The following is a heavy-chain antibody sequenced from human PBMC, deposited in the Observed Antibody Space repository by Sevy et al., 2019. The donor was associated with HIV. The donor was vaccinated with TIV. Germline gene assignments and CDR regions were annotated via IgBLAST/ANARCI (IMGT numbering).Heavy chain of an antibody. CDR1: GFTVNSNY. CDR3: ARGKSGYGYALNY. Sequence: GGSLRLSCAASGFTVNSNYMTWVRQAPGKGLEGVSVIHSDDTTYHADSVKDRFTISRDNFKNTLYCHMSSLRAEDTAVYYCARGKSGYGYALNYWGQGTLVTVSS. J-gene: IGHJ4*02. CDR2: IHSDDTT. V-gene: IGHV3-66*01. D-gene: IGHD5-18*01.